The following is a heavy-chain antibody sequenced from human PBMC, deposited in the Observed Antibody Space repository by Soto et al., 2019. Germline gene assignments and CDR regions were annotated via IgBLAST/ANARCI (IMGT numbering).Heavy chain of an antibody. CDR1: GFTFSSYG. D-gene: IGHD3-3*01. V-gene: IGHV3-30*18. Sequence: PGGSLRLSCAASGFTFSSYGMHWVRQAPGKGLEWVAVISYDGSNKYYADSVKGRFTISRDNSKNTLYLQMNSLRAEDTAVYYCAKPRPHEHYDFWSGQNWFDPWGQGTQVTVSS. CDR2: ISYDGSNK. CDR3: AKPRPHEHYDFWSGQNWFDP. J-gene: IGHJ5*02.